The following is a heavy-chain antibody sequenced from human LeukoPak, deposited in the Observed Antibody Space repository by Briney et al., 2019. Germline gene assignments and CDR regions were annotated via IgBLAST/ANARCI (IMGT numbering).Heavy chain of an antibody. Sequence: AASLKVSCKASGYTFTGYDMHWVRQAPGQGLEWMGWMNPNSGNTGYAQKFQGRVTMTRNTSISTAYMELSSLRSEDTAVYYCAKEFQNAFDIWGQGTMVTVSS. J-gene: IGHJ3*02. CDR1: GYTFTGYD. D-gene: IGHD3-10*01. CDR2: MNPNSGNT. V-gene: IGHV1-8*02. CDR3: AKEFQNAFDI.